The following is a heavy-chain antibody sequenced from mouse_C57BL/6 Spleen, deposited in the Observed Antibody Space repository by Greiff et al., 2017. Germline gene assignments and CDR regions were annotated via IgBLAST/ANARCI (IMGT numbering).Heavy chain of an antibody. V-gene: IGHV1-55*01. CDR3: AREGATVVAKDWYFDV. CDR2: IYPGSGST. J-gene: IGHJ1*03. CDR1: GYTFTSYW. D-gene: IGHD1-1*01. Sequence: QVQLKQPGAELVKPGASVKMSCKASGYTFTSYWITWVKQRPGQGLEWIGDIYPGSGSTNYNEKFKSKATLTVDTSSSTAYMQLSSLTSEDSAVYYGAREGATVVAKDWYFDVWGTGTTVTVSS.